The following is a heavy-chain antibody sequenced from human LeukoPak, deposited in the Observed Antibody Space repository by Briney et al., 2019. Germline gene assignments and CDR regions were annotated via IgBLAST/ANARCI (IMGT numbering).Heavy chain of an antibody. V-gene: IGHV1-18*01. CDR3: ASSLKGYSSGWTLFDP. Sequence: ASVKVSCKASGYTFTSYYISWVRQAPGQGLEWMGWISAYNGNTNYAQKLQGRVTMTTDTSTSTAYMELKSLRSDDTAVYYCASSLKGYSSGWTLFDPWGQGTLVTVSS. J-gene: IGHJ5*02. CDR2: ISAYNGNT. CDR1: GYTFTSYY. D-gene: IGHD6-19*01.